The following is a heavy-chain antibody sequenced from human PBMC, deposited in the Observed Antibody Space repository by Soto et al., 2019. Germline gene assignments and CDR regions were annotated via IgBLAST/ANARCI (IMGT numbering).Heavy chain of an antibody. V-gene: IGHV3-30*18. CDR1: GSTFSSYG. CDR2: ISYDGSNK. D-gene: IGHD1-20*01. J-gene: IGHJ4*02. CDR3: AKIELDNWNFDFDY. Sequence: GGSLRLSCAASGSTFSSYGMHWVRQAPGKGLEWVAVISYDGSNKYYADSVKGRFTISRDNSKNTLYLQMHSLRAEDTAVYYCAKIELDNWNFDFDYWGQGTLVTVSS.